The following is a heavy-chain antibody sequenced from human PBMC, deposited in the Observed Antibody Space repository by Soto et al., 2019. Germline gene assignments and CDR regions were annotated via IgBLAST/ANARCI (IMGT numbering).Heavy chain of an antibody. V-gene: IGHV4-61*01. CDR1: GGSVSSGSYY. CDR2: IYYSGST. D-gene: IGHD3-9*01. Sequence: SETLSLTCTVSGGSVSSGSYYWSWIRQPPGKGLEWIGYIYYSGSTNYDPSLKSRVTISVDTAKNQFSLKLSSVTAADTAVYYCARERRDGYEILTGYIDYWGQGTRVTVSS. CDR3: ARERRDGYEILTGYIDY. J-gene: IGHJ4*02.